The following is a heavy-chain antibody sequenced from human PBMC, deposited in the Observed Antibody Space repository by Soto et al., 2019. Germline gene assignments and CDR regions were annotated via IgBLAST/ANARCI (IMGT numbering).Heavy chain of an antibody. CDR3: ARDVVVAARPYYFDY. CDR1: GGTFSSYA. J-gene: IGHJ4*02. V-gene: IGHV1-69*13. Sequence: SVKVSCKASGGTFSSYAISWVRQAPGQGLEWMGGIIPIFGTANYAQKFQGRVTITADESTSTAYMELSSLRSEDTAVYYCARDVVVAARPYYFDYWGQGTLVTVSS. CDR2: IIPIFGTA. D-gene: IGHD2-15*01.